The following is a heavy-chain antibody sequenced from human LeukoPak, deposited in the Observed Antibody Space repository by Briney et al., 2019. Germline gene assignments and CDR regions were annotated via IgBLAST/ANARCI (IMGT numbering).Heavy chain of an antibody. CDR3: ARHYSSRFDP. J-gene: IGHJ5*02. Sequence: GESLKISCKGSGYSFSNYWIGWVRQMPGKGLEWMGIIYPGDSDTRYSPSFQGQVTISADKSISTAFLQWSSLKASDTAMYYCARHYSSRFDPWGQGTLVTVSS. V-gene: IGHV5-51*01. CDR1: GYSFSNYW. CDR2: IYPGDSDT. D-gene: IGHD6-13*01.